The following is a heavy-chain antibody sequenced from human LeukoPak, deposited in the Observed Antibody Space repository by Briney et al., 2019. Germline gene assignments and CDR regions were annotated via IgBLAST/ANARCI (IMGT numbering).Heavy chain of an antibody. Sequence: PSETLSLTCTVSGASVSSASYWSWIRQPPGKGVEWIAHIYNGVNTNYNPSLKNRVTISVDTSKNQFSLRLKSVTAADTAVYYCWRPHCSNSVCSSSRVDFWGQGTLVTVSS. V-gene: IGHV4-61*01. D-gene: IGHD2-8*01. CDR2: IYNGVNT. CDR1: GASVSSASY. J-gene: IGHJ4*02. CDR3: WRPHCSNSVCSSSRVDF.